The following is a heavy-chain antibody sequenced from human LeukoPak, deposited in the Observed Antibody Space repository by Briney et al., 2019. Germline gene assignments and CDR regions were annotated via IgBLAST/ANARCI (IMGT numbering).Heavy chain of an antibody. CDR1: GFTFSSYA. CDR3: AKGKAGQDAFDI. V-gene: IGHV3-23*01. Sequence: GGSLRLSCAVSGFTFSSYAMSWVRQAPGKGLEWVSAISGSGGSTYYADSVKGRFTISRDNSKNTLYLQMNSLRAEDTAVYYCAKGKAGQDAFDIWGQGTMVTVSS. CDR2: ISGSGGST. J-gene: IGHJ3*02.